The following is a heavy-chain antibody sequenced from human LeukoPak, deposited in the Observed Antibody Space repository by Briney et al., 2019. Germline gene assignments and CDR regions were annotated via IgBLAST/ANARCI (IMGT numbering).Heavy chain of an antibody. D-gene: IGHD4-17*01. CDR3: ARVTVTTLSDY. V-gene: IGHV3-73*01. CDR2: IRNKADSYVT. Sequence: GGSLRLSCAASGFTFSSYSMHWVRQASGKGLEWVGRIRNKADSYVTTYAASVKGRFTISRDDSKNTAYLQMNSLRAEDTAVYYCARVTVTTLSDYWGQGTLVTVSS. J-gene: IGHJ4*02. CDR1: GFTFSSYS.